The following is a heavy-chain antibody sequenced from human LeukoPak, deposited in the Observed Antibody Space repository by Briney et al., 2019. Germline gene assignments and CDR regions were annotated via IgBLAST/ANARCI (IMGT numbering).Heavy chain of an antibody. J-gene: IGHJ3*02. Sequence: SETLSLTCTVSGGSISTYYWTWIRQPPGKGLEWIGYIYYTGSTNYNPSLKSRVTISVDTSKIQFSLKLSSVTAADTAVYYCARVFGSGYDFRGAFDIWGQGTMVTVSS. CDR1: GGSISTYY. CDR2: IYYTGST. D-gene: IGHD5-12*01. V-gene: IGHV4-59*01. CDR3: ARVFGSGYDFRGAFDI.